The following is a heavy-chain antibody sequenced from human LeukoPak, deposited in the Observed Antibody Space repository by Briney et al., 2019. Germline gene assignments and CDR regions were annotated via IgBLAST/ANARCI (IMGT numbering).Heavy chain of an antibody. J-gene: IGHJ5*02. V-gene: IGHV4-59*01. D-gene: IGHD3-10*01. CDR2: IYYSGST. CDR3: ARGLRGLGNTNWFDP. Sequence: SETLSLTCAVYGGSFSGYYWSWIRQPPGKGLEWIGYIYYSGSTNYNPSLKSRVTISVDTSKNQFSLKLSSVTAADTAVYYCARGLRGLGNTNWFDPWGQGTLVTVSS. CDR1: GGSFSGYY.